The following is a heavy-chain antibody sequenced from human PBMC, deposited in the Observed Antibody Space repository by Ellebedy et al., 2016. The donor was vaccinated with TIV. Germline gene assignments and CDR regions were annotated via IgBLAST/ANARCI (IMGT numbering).Heavy chain of an antibody. V-gene: IGHV1-69*04. CDR3: ARGGNYYGSGSYYKQHDAFDI. D-gene: IGHD3-10*01. Sequence: ASVKVSCXASGGTFSSYAISWVRQAPGQGLEWMGRIIPTLGIANYAQKFQGRVTITADKSTSTAYMELSSLRSEDTAVYYCARGGNYYGSGSYYKQHDAFDIWGQGTMVTVSS. CDR1: GGTFSSYA. J-gene: IGHJ3*02. CDR2: IIPTLGIA.